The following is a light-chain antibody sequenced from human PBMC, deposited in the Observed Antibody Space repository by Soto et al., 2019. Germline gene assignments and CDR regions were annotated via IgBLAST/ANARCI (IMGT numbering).Light chain of an antibody. V-gene: IGKV3-20*01. CDR1: QRVSSN. J-gene: IGKJ1*01. CDR3: QQYGSSPET. CDR2: GAS. Sequence: EIVLTQSPGTLSLSPGERATLSCRASQRVSSNVAWYQQKPGQAPRLLIYGASSRATGIPDRFSGSGSGTDFTLTISRLEPEDFAVYYCQQYGSSPETFGQGTKVDIK.